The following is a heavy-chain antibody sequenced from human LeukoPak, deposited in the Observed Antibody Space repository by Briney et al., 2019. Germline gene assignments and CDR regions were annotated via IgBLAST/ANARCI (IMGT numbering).Heavy chain of an antibody. CDR3: AREESDSSGYYGTTGAFDI. CDR2: IYYSGST. J-gene: IGHJ3*02. V-gene: IGHV4-59*01. CDR1: GGSISSYY. Sequence: SETLSLTCTVSGGSISSYYWSWIRQPPGKGLEWIGYIYYSGSTNYNPSLKSRVTISVDTSKNQFSLKLSSVTAADTAVYYCAREESDSSGYYGTTGAFDIWGQGTMVTVSS. D-gene: IGHD3-22*01.